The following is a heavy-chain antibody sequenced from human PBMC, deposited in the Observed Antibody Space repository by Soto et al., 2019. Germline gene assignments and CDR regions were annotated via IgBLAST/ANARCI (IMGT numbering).Heavy chain of an antibody. CDR1: GGSVSSGSYY. CDR2: IYYSGST. D-gene: IGHD6-6*01. V-gene: IGHV4-61*01. Sequence: LSLTCTVSGGSVSSGSYYWSWIRQPPGKGLEWIGYIYYSGSTNYNPSLKSRVTISVDTSKNQFSLKLSSVTAADTAVYYCARAGSSSWYYFDYWGQGTLVTVSS. CDR3: ARAGSSSWYYFDY. J-gene: IGHJ4*02.